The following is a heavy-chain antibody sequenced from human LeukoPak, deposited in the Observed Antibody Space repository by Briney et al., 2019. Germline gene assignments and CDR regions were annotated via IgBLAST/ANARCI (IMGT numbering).Heavy chain of an antibody. J-gene: IGHJ4*02. CDR3: AKDANYYDSSGFFIPFDY. D-gene: IGHD3-22*01. CDR1: GFAFSRFA. CDR2: ISGNGHQT. Sequence: GGSLRLPCSASGFAFSRFAMTWVRHLPGKGLDWVSTISGNGHQTYYGDSVKGRFSVSRDNSKNILYLQMDSLRADDSALYYRAKDANYYDSSGFFIPFDYWGQGTLVTVSS. V-gene: IGHV3-23*01.